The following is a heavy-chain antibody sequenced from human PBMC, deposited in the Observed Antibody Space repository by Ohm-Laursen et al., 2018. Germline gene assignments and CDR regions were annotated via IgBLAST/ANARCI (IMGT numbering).Heavy chain of an antibody. CDR2: IYYSGST. Sequence: SETLSLTCTVSGGSISSYYWSWIRQPPGKGLEWIGYIYYSGSTNYNPSLKSRVTISVDTSKNQFSLKLSSVTAADTAVYYCARVHDYGGPLDYWGQGTLVTVSS. D-gene: IGHD4-23*01. J-gene: IGHJ4*02. CDR3: ARVHDYGGPLDY. V-gene: IGHV4-59*01. CDR1: GGSISSYY.